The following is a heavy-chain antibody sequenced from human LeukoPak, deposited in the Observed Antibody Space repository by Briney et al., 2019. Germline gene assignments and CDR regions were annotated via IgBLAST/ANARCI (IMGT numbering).Heavy chain of an antibody. CDR3: ARDESSGLNWFDP. CDR2: IKQDGSGK. J-gene: IGHJ5*02. Sequence: GGSLRLSCAASGFTFSSYWMSWVRQTPGKGLEWVANIKQDGSGKYYVDSVKGRFTISRDNAKNSLYLQMNSLRAEDTAVYYCARDESSGLNWFDPWGQGTLVTVSS. CDR1: GFTFSSYW. D-gene: IGHD6-19*01. V-gene: IGHV3-7*01.